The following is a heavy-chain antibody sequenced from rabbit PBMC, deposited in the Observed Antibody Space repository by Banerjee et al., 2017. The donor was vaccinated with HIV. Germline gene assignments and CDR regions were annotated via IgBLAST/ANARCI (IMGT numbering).Heavy chain of an antibody. D-gene: IGHD1-1*01. Sequence: QSLEESGGGLVQPEGSLTLTCKASGFDFSSNAMCWVRQAPGKGLEWIACIFSNSDTYYVSWAKGRFTVSKPSSTTVTLQMTSLTAADTATYFCARSYYSVYGYFNLWGPGTLVTVS. V-gene: IGHV1S40*01. CDR1: GFDFSSNA. CDR3: ARSYYSVYGYFNL. J-gene: IGHJ4*01. CDR2: IFSNSDT.